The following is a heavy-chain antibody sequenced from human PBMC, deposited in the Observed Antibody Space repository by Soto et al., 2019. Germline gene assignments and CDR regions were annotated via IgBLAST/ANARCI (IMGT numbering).Heavy chain of an antibody. V-gene: IGHV4-61*08. D-gene: IGHD3-9*01. Sequence: PSETLSLTCIVSGGSVYSDGYYWSWIRQPPGKRPEWIGYIFYSGTTQYSPALASRVTISLETSKNQFSLELNSVTAADTAVYYCATGGATGNSYYGMEVWGQGTTVTVSS. CDR2: IFYSGTT. J-gene: IGHJ6*02. CDR3: ATGGATGNSYYGMEV. CDR1: GGSVYSDGYY.